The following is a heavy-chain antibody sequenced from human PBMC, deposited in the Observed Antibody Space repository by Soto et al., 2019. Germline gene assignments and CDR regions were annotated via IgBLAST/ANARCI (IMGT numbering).Heavy chain of an antibody. CDR2: IYWDDDR. Sequence: QITLRESGPTLVKPTQTLTLTCTFSGFSLNSSGVGVGWIRQPPGKALEWVALIYWDDDRRYSPSLESRLTITKDTSKNQVVLTMTDMDPVDTATYYCTRHPLSYYSPSKTYEGHAFRIWGQGRMVTVSS. J-gene: IGHJ3*02. CDR1: GFSLNSSGVG. CDR3: TRHPLSYYSPSKTYEGHAFRI. D-gene: IGHD3-10*01. V-gene: IGHV2-5*02.